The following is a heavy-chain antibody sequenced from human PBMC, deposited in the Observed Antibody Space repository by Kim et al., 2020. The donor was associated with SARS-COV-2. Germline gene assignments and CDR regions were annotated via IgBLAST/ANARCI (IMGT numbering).Heavy chain of an antibody. D-gene: IGHD3-22*01. CDR2: IGSSGSTI. V-gene: IGHV3-48*03. Sequence: GGSLRLSCAASGFTFSSYEMNWVRQAPGKGLEWVSYIGSSGSTIFYADSVKGRFTISRDNAKNSLYLQMNSLRAEDTAVYYCAKYYYDSSVNYYCGYFDYWGQGTLVTVSS. CDR1: GFTFSSYE. CDR3: AKYYYDSSVNYYCGYFDY. J-gene: IGHJ4*02.